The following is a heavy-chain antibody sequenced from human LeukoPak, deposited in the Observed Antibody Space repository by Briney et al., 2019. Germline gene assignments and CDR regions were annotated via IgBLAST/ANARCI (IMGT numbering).Heavy chain of an antibody. CDR1: GGTFSSYA. CDR2: IIPIFGTA. Sequence: ASVKVSCKASGGTFSSYAISWVRQAPGQGLEWMGGIIPIFGTANYAQKFQGRVTITADESTSTAYMELSSLRSEDTAVYYCASTPSYIAAAGTSYYFDYWGQGTPVTVSS. CDR3: ASTPSYIAAAGTSYYFDY. V-gene: IGHV1-69*13. J-gene: IGHJ4*02. D-gene: IGHD6-13*01.